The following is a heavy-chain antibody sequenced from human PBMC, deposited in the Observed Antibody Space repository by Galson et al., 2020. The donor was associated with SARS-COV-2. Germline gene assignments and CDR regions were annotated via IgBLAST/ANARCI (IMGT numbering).Heavy chain of an antibody. CDR2: INHSGST. CDR3: ARGLLGATYYYGMDV. CDR1: GGSFSGYY. Sequence: SETLFLTCAVYGGSFSGYYWSWIRQPPGKGLEWIGEINHSGSTNYNPSLKSRVTISVDTSKNQFSLKLSSVTAADTAVYYCARGLLGATYYYGMDVWGQGTTVTVSS. J-gene: IGHJ6*02. D-gene: IGHD2-15*01. V-gene: IGHV4-34*01.